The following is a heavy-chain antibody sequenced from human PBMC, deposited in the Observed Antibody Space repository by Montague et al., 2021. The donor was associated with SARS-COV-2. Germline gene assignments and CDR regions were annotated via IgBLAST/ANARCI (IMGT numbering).Heavy chain of an antibody. D-gene: IGHD6-25*01. CDR1: IGSISSGSYY. J-gene: IGHJ5*02. CDR2: IDTSGST. CDR3: ARDGYSSGWNGLHWFDP. V-gene: IGHV4-61*02. Sequence: TLSLTCTVSIGSISSGSYYWSWIRQPAGKGLEWIGRIDTSGSTNYKRSLKSRVTISVDTSKNQFSLKLSSVTAADTAVYYCARDGYSSGWNGLHWFDPWGQGTLVTVSS.